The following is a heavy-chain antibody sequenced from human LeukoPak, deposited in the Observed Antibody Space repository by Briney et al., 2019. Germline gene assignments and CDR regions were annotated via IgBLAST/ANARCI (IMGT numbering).Heavy chain of an antibody. CDR2: IREDGSQK. CDR3: ARSYSSSWLLSFDY. J-gene: IGHJ4*02. Sequence: GGSLRLSCAASGFTFSSSWMTWVRQVPGKGLEWVASIREDGSQKSSVDSVKGRFTISRDNAKTSLYLQMDSLRAEDTAVYWCARSYSSSWLLSFDYWGQGTLVTVSS. D-gene: IGHD6-13*01. V-gene: IGHV3-7*01. CDR1: GFTFSSSW.